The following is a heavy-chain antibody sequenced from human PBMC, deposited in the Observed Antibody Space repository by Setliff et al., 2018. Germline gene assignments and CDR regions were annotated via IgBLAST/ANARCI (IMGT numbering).Heavy chain of an antibody. J-gene: IGHJ4*02. D-gene: IGHD3-22*01. Sequence: ASVKVSCKASGYTSTTNALHWLRQAPGQRLEWMGWITAGKGDTKYSQRFQGRVTFTRETSANTAYMELSSLTSDDTAIYYCARINFYVSSGYYYAPDYWGPGTLVTVSS. CDR2: ITAGKGDT. CDR1: GYTSTTNA. V-gene: IGHV1-3*01. CDR3: ARINFYVSSGYYYAPDY.